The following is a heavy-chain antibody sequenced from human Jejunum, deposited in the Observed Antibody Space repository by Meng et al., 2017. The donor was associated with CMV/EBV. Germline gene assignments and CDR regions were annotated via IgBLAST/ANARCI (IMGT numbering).Heavy chain of an antibody. CDR2: IIQSSSA. V-gene: IGHV3-23*01. D-gene: IGHD4-17*01. CDR3: AKDLKPDGAWDFDS. CDR1: GLTFSGYR. Sequence: CGDSGLTFSGYRLAWVRQAPGKGLEWVASIIQSSSASYTDSVKGRFTISRDNSKSTVYLQMNSLRAEDTAIYYCAKDLKPDGAWDFDSWGQGTLVTVSS. J-gene: IGHJ4*02.